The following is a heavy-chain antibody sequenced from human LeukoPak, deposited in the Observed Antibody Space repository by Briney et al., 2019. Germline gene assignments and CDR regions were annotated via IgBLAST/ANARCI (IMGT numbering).Heavy chain of an antibody. V-gene: IGHV3-7*01. Sequence: PGGSLRLSCAASGFTVVSYWMSWVRQAPGRGLEWVAHIKQDESEKYYVDSVKGRFTISRDNAKNSLYLQMSNLRAEDTAVYYCAKDMGYCSSATCYGLDYWGQGTLVTVSS. CDR1: GFTVVSYW. J-gene: IGHJ4*02. CDR2: IKQDESEK. CDR3: AKDMGYCSSATCYGLDY. D-gene: IGHD2-2*01.